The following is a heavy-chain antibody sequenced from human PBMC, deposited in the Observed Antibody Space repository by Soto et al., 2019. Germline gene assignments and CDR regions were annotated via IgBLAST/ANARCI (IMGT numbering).Heavy chain of an antibody. J-gene: IGHJ4*02. Sequence: GGSLRLSCAASGFTFSSYSMNWVRQAPGKGLEWVSYISGGGGTIYYADSVKGRFTISRDNAKNSLYLQMASLRAEDTAVYYCASGGDYDLVFDYWGQGTLVTVSS. CDR3: ASGGDYDLVFDY. CDR2: ISGGGGTI. CDR1: GFTFSSYS. V-gene: IGHV3-48*01. D-gene: IGHD4-17*01.